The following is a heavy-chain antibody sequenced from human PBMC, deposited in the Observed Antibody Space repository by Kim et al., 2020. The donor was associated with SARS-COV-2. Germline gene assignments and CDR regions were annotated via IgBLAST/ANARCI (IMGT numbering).Heavy chain of an antibody. J-gene: IGHJ3*02. Sequence: NYAQKLQGRGTMTTDTSTSTAYMELRSLRSDDTAVYYCAHIAVAAPSFDIWGQGTMVTVSS. V-gene: IGHV1-18*01. CDR3: AHIAVAAPSFDI. D-gene: IGHD6-19*01.